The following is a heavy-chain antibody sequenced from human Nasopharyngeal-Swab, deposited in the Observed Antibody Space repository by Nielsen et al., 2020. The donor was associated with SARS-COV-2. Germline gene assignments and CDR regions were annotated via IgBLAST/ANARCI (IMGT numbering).Heavy chain of an antibody. D-gene: IGHD3-3*01. CDR3: ARGLWSGSPFDY. Sequence: SQTLSLTGAVYGGSFSGYYWSWIRQPPGKGLEWIGEINHSGSTNYNPSLKSRVTISVDTSKNQFSLKLSSVTAADTAVYYCARGLWSGSPFDYWGQGTLVTVSS. CDR1: GGSFSGYY. V-gene: IGHV4-34*01. J-gene: IGHJ4*02. CDR2: INHSGST.